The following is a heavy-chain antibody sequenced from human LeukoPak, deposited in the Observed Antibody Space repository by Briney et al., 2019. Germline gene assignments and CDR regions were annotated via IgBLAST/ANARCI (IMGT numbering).Heavy chain of an antibody. V-gene: IGHV4-61*02. CDR2: IHTSGGI. Sequence: PSETLSLTCTVSGGSISSGTYYWSWIRQPAGKGLEWIGRIHTSGGINYNPSLESRVTMSVDTSKNQFSLKLSSVTAADTAVYYCAREVRGQLVRDYFDYWGQGTLVTVSS. CDR3: AREVRGQLVRDYFDY. J-gene: IGHJ4*02. CDR1: GGSISSGTYY. D-gene: IGHD6-6*01.